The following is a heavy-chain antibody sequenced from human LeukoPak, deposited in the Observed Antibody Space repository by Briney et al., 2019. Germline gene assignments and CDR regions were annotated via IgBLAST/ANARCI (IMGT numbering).Heavy chain of an antibody. Sequence: QAGGSLRLSCAASGFTVSSNYMSWVRQAPGKGLEWVSAISGSGGSTYYADSVKGRFTISRDNSKNTLYLQMNSLRAEDTAVYYCAKESTSSGSYGMGVWGQGTTVTVSS. CDR3: AKESTSSGSYGMGV. CDR1: GFTVSSNY. CDR2: ISGSGGST. J-gene: IGHJ6*02. V-gene: IGHV3-23*01. D-gene: IGHD3-22*01.